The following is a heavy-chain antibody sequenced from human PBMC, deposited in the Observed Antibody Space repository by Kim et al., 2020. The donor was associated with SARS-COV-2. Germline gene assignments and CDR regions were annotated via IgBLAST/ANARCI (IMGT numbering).Heavy chain of an antibody. CDR2: INPNSGAT. D-gene: IGHD2-2*02. Sequence: ASVKVSCKASGYTFTGYYMHWVRQAPGQGLEWMGWINPNSGATKCAQNFQGRVTMTRDTSISTVYMELSSVRSDDTAVYFCATSYTNTWGWGPGTLVTVSA. CDR3: ATSYTNTWG. CDR1: GYTFTGYY. V-gene: IGHV1-2*02. J-gene: IGHJ4*02.